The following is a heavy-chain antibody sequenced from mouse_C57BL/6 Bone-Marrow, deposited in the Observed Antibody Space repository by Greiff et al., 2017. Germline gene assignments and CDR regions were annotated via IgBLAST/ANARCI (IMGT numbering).Heavy chain of an antibody. CDR1: GYTFTSYW. Sequence: QVQLQQPGTELVKPGASVKLSCKASGYTFTSYWMHWVKQRPGQGLEWIGNINPSNGGTNYNEKFKSKATLTVDKSSSTAYMQLSSLTSEDSAVYYCARGTYYSGSSYSYYAIDYWGQGTSVTASS. V-gene: IGHV1-53*01. CDR2: INPSNGGT. J-gene: IGHJ4*01. CDR3: ARGTYYSGSSYSYYAIDY. D-gene: IGHD1-1*01.